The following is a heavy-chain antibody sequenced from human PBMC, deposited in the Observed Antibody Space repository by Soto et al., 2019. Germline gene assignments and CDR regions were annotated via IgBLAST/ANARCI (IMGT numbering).Heavy chain of an antibody. CDR1: GFTFSDYY. CDR3: ARDPKVGAIWFDP. Sequence: PGGSLRLSCAASGFTFSDYYMSWIRRAPGKGLEWVSYISSSGSTIYYADSVKGRFTISRDNAKNSLYLQMNSLRAEDTAVYYCARDPKVGAIWFDPWGQGTLVTVSS. V-gene: IGHV3-11*01. D-gene: IGHD1-26*01. J-gene: IGHJ5*02. CDR2: ISSSGSTI.